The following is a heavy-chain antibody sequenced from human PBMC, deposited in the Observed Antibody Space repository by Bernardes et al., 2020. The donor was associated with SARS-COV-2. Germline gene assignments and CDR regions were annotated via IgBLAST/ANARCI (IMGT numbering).Heavy chain of an antibody. Sequence: VGALSLSCAASGFTFRSSAMSWVRQAPGPGLEWVSAISGSGGSTYYADSVKGRFTISRDNSKNTLYLQMNSLRAEDTAVYYCAKDPAGITIFGVVIMPTNDAFDIWGQGTMVTVSS. CDR3: AKDPAGITIFGVVIMPTNDAFDI. CDR2: ISGSGGST. J-gene: IGHJ3*02. D-gene: IGHD3-3*01. CDR1: GFTFRSSA. V-gene: IGHV3-23*01.